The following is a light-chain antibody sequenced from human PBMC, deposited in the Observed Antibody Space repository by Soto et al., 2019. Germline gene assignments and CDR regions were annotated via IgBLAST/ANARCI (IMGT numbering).Light chain of an antibody. Sequence: DIQMTQSPSTLSASVGDRVTITCRASQSISNRLAWYQQKPGKAHKLLIYAAYSLQSGVPSRFSGSASGTYFTLTIRSLQPEEFATYYCKQASSFPLTVGQGTRLEI. CDR1: QSISNR. J-gene: IGKJ5*01. V-gene: IGKV1-12*01. CDR2: AAY. CDR3: KQASSFPLT.